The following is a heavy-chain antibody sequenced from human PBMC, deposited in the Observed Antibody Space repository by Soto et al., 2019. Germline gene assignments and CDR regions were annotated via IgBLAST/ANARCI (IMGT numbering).Heavy chain of an antibody. D-gene: IGHD3-10*01. CDR1: GYTFTGYY. Sequence: RASVKVSCKASGYTFTGYYIHWVRQAPGQGLEWMGWINPNSGGTNYAQKFQGWVTMTRDTSISTAYMELSRLRSDDTAVYYCARGENGEIDAFDIWGQATMVTVSS. J-gene: IGHJ3*02. CDR2: INPNSGGT. V-gene: IGHV1-2*04. CDR3: ARGENGEIDAFDI.